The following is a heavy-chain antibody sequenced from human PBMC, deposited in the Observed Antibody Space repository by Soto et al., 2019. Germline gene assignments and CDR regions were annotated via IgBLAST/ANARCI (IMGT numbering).Heavy chain of an antibody. Sequence: QVQLQESGPGLVKPSQTLSLTCTVSVASISSGGYYWSWIRQHPGEGLEWIGYIYYSGSTSYNPSHKSRVPMSVDTSKIQLSLKLSSVTATDTAVYYCARETKYDTSGYPPWFAPWGQGTLVTVSS. CDR3: ARETKYDTSGYPPWFAP. D-gene: IGHD3-22*01. V-gene: IGHV4-31*03. CDR2: IYYSGST. CDR1: VASISSGGYY. J-gene: IGHJ5*02.